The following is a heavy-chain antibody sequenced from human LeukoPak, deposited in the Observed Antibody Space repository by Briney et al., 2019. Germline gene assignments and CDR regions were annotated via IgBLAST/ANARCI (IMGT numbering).Heavy chain of an antibody. CDR3: ARLITMIEPGNYYYYYYMDV. D-gene: IGHD3-22*01. CDR2: IKPNSGET. V-gene: IGHV1-2*02. Sequence: ASVKVSCKASGYTFTDSDIHWVRQDPGQGLQWMGWIKPNSGETRYTQKFQGRVTMTTDTSISTAYMELSRLTSDDTAVYYCARLITMIEPGNYYYYYYMDVWGKGTAVTVSS. CDR1: GYTFTDSD. J-gene: IGHJ6*03.